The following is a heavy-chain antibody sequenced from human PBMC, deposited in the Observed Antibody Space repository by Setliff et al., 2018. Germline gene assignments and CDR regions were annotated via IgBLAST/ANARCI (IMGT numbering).Heavy chain of an antibody. CDR1: GYTFSHSG. D-gene: IGHD2-8*01. J-gene: IGHJ4*02. CDR3: SRLVRYCSKTTCQTASGAEL. V-gene: IGHV1-18*01. Sequence: ASVKVSCKASGYTFSHSGITWVRQAPGQGLEWMGWISVYTGNTNYAPKLQGRVTMTTDASTSTAYMELRGLTSDDTAAYYCSRLVRYCSKTTCQTASGAELWGQGTLVTVSS. CDR2: ISVYTGNT.